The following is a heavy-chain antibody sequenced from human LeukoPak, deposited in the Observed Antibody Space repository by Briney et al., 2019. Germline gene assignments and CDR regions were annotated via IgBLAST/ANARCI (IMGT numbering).Heavy chain of an antibody. D-gene: IGHD1-26*01. CDR2: IYWDDDK. CDR1: GFSLSTSGVG. Sequence: SGPTLVKPTQTLTLTCTFSGFSLSTSGVGVGWICQPPGKALEWLAPIYWDDDKRYSPSLRSRLTITKDTSKNQVVLTMTNMDPVDTATYYCALAVGAPHKGNAFDIWGQGTMVTVSS. CDR3: ALAVGAPHKGNAFDI. J-gene: IGHJ3*02. V-gene: IGHV2-5*02.